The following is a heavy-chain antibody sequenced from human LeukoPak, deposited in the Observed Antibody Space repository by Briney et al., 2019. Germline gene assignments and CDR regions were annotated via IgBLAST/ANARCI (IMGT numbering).Heavy chain of an antibody. Sequence: GASVKVSCKASGGTFSSYAISWVRQAPGQGLEWMGGIIPIFGTANYAQKFQGRVTITTDESTSTAYMELSSLRSEDTAVYYCARGQRGYYYYMDVWGKGTTVAVSS. J-gene: IGHJ6*03. D-gene: IGHD3-10*01. CDR1: GGTFSSYA. CDR3: ARGQRGYYYYMDV. CDR2: IIPIFGTA. V-gene: IGHV1-69*05.